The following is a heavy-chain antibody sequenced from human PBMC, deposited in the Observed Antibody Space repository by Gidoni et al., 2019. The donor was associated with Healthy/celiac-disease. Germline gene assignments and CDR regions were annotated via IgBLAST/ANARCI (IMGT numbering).Heavy chain of an antibody. CDR2: IWYDGSNK. V-gene: IGHV3-33*01. CDR1: GFTFSCYG. D-gene: IGHD6-13*01. J-gene: IGHJ4*02. CDR3: ARDGDRIAAAGYYFDY. Sequence: QVQLVEYGGGVVQPGRSLRLSCAASGFTFSCYGMHWVRQAPGKGLEWVAVIWYDGSNKYYADSVKGRFTISRDNSKNTLYLQMNSLRAEDTAVYYCARDGDRIAAAGYYFDYWGQGTLVTVSS.